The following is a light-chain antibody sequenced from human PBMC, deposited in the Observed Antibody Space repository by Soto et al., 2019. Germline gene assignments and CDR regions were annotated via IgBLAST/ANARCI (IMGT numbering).Light chain of an antibody. CDR1: SSDVGSYNL. J-gene: IGLJ1*01. CDR2: EGS. CDR3: CSYAGSSTFYV. V-gene: IGLV2-23*01. Sequence: HSVLTQPASVSGSPGQSITSSCTGTSSDVGSYNLVSWYQQHPGKAPKLMIYEGSKRPSGVSNRFSGSKSGNTASLTISGLQAEDEADYYCCSYAGSSTFYVFGTGTKVTVL.